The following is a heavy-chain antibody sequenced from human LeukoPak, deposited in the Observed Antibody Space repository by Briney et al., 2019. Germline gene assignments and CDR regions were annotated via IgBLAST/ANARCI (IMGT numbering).Heavy chain of an antibody. CDR2: ISSSGSTI. J-gene: IGHJ4*02. CDR1: GFTFSSYE. D-gene: IGHD6-19*01. CDR3: AREMRDSSGWYFDY. V-gene: IGHV3-48*03. Sequence: GGSLRLSCAASGFTFSSYEMNWVRQAPGKGLEWVSYISSSGSTIYYADSVKGRFTISRDNAKNSLYPQMNSLRAEDTAVYYCAREMRDSSGWYFDYWGQGTLVTVSS.